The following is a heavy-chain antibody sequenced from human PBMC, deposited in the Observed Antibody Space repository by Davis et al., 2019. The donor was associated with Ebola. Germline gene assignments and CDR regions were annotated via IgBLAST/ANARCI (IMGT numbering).Heavy chain of an antibody. CDR1: GGSMSGYN. CDR3: ARRQTASSFVDY. J-gene: IGHJ4*02. CDR2: IYSGFT. D-gene: IGHD2-21*02. Sequence: GSLRPSCTVSGGSMSGYNWRWFRQPPGKGLEWIGNIYSGFTSYNPSLKSRVTISMDTSKSQFSLMLSFVTAADTAVYYCARRQTASSFVDYWGQGTLVTVSS. V-gene: IGHV4-59*08.